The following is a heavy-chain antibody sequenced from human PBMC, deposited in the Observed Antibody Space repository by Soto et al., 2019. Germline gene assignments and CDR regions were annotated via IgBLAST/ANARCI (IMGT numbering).Heavy chain of an antibody. D-gene: IGHD3-16*02. CDR3: ARGRLGELSAFDD. V-gene: IGHV1-69*13. CDR1: GGTFSSYA. CDR2: IIPIFGTA. Sequence: SVKVSCKASGGTFSSYAISWVRQTPGQGLGWMGGIIPIFGTANYAQKFQGRVTITADESTSTAYMELSSLRSEDTAVYYCARGRLGELSAFDDRGQGTRVTVAS. J-gene: IGHJ4*02.